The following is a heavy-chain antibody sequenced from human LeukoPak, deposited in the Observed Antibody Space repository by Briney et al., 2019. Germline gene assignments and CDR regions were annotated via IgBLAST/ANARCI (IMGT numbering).Heavy chain of an antibody. D-gene: IGHD6-13*01. CDR1: GFTFSSYA. CDR2: ISGSGGST. V-gene: IGHV3-23*01. CDR3: AKDQEVRSSWYIAAEYFQH. J-gene: IGHJ1*01. Sequence: GGSLRLSCAASGFTFSSYAMSWVRQAPGKGLEWVSAISGSGGSTYYADSVKGRFTISRDNSKNTLYLQMNSLRAEDTAVYYCAKDQEVRSSWYIAAEYFQHWGQGTLVTVSS.